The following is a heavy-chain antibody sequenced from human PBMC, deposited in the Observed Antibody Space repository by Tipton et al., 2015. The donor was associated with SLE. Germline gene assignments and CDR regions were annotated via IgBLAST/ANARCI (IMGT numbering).Heavy chain of an antibody. Sequence: TLSLTCTVSGGSIRSYYWSWIRQPPGKGLEWIGYISYSGNTNYKPSLKSRVTISEDTFKNQFSLKLSSVTAADTAVYYCARTTRGSDNYYHYMDVWGKGTTVTVSS. D-gene: IGHD3-16*01. CDR2: ISYSGNT. V-gene: IGHV4-59*01. CDR3: ARTTRGSDNYYHYMDV. CDR1: GGSIRSYY. J-gene: IGHJ6*03.